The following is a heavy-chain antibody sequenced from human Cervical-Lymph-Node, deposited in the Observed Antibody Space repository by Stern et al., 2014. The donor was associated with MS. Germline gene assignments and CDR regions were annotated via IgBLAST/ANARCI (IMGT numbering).Heavy chain of an antibody. V-gene: IGHV1-8*01. CDR1: GYTFTTFD. D-gene: IGHD3-22*01. CDR2: MNPKRVET. J-gene: IGHJ4*02. Sequence: QVQLVESGAEVKKPGASVKVSCKASGYTFTTFDINWVRQATGQGIEWMGWMNPKRVETYYAQSYQGRVTMTRITSISTAYMELSSLRSEDTAVYYWARGRIQYYDSSGYYAWFDYWGQGNLVTVSS. CDR3: ARGRIQYYDSSGYYAWFDY.